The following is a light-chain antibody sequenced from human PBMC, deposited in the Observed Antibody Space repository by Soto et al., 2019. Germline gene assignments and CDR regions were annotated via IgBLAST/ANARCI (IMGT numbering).Light chain of an antibody. CDR3: QQYNNWPMYT. V-gene: IGKV3-15*01. CDR2: GAS. CDR1: QSFSSN. Sequence: EIVMTQSPDTLSVSPGERATLSCRASQSFSSNLAWYQQKPGQAPRLLIYGASTRATGIPARFSGSGSGTEFSLTISTLQSEDFAVYYCQQYNNWPMYTFGQGTKLDIK. J-gene: IGKJ2*01.